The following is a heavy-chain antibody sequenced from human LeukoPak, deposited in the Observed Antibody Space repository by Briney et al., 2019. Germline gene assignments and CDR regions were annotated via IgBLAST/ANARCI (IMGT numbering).Heavy chain of an antibody. CDR3: ARGFYYASGSYNFDY. J-gene: IGHJ4*02. CDR1: GGSISSGNYY. Sequence: SETLSLTCTVSGGSISSGNYYWSWIRQPAGKGLEWIGRIYTSGSTNFHPSLKSRVTISVDTSKNQFSLKLSSVTAADTAVYYCARGFYYASGSYNFDYWGKGTLVTVSS. D-gene: IGHD3-10*01. CDR2: IYTSGST. V-gene: IGHV4-61*02.